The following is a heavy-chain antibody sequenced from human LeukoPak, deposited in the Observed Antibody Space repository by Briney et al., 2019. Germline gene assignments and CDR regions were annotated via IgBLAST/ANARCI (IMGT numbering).Heavy chain of an antibody. Sequence: GASVKVSCKASGYTFTSYAMHWVRQAPGQRLEWMGWINAGNGNTKYSQKFQGRVTITRDTSASTAYMELSSLRSEDTAVYYCARLWLGELFPQFDPWGQGTLVTVSS. CDR1: GYTFTSYA. J-gene: IGHJ5*02. CDR3: ARLWLGELFPQFDP. D-gene: IGHD3-10*01. CDR2: INAGNGNT. V-gene: IGHV1-3*01.